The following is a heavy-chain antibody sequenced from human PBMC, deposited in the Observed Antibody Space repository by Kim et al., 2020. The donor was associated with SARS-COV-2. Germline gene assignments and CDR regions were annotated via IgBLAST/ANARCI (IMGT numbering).Heavy chain of an antibody. CDR1: GFTFSSYG. Sequence: GGSLRLSCAASGFTFSSYGMNWVRQAPGKGLEWVAAISYNGSNTYYADSVKGRFTISRDNSKNTLYLQMSSLRAEDTAVYYCAKDRGGYGSSWFDLDYWCQGTLATVSS. D-gene: IGHD6-13*01. CDR2: ISYNGSNT. J-gene: IGHJ4*02. CDR3: AKDRGGYGSSWFDLDY. V-gene: IGHV3-30*18.